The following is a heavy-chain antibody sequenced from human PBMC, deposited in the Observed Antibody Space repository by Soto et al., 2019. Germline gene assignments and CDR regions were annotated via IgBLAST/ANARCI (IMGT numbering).Heavy chain of an antibody. CDR3: ARGLNSSGWYRLPIGLDY. V-gene: IGHV4-39*01. CDR2: IYYSGST. D-gene: IGHD6-19*01. J-gene: IGHJ4*02. Sequence: SETLSLTCTVSGGSISSSSYYWGWIRQPPGKGLEWIGSIYYSGSTYYNPSLKSRVTISVDTSKNQFSLKLSSVTAADTAVYYCARGLNSSGWYRLPIGLDYWGQGTLVTV. CDR1: GGSISSSSYY.